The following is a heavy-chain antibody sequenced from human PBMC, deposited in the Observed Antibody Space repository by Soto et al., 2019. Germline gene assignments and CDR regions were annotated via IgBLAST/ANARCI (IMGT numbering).Heavy chain of an antibody. V-gene: IGHV1-2*04. Sequence: ASVKVSCKASGYTFTGYYMHWVRQAPGQGLEWMGWINPNSGGTNYAQKFQGWVTMTTDTSTSTAYMELRSLRSDDTAVYYCARVVTTVTPLGYWGQGTLVTVSS. CDR3: ARVVTTVTPLGY. D-gene: IGHD4-17*01. CDR1: GYTFTGYY. CDR2: INPNSGGT. J-gene: IGHJ4*02.